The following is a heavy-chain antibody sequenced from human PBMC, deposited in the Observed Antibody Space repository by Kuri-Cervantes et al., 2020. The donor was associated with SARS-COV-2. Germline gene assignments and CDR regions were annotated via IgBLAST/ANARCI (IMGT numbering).Heavy chain of an antibody. J-gene: IGHJ6*03. D-gene: IGHD2-2*01. V-gene: IGHV3-9*03. CDR2: ISWNSGSI. CDR1: GFTVSSNY. CDR3: AKDGIVVVPAAKEGYYYYYMDV. Sequence: GGSLRLSCAASGFTVSSNYMSWVRQAPGKGLEWVSGISWNSGSIGYADSVKGRFTISRDNAKNSLYLQMNSLRAEDMALYYCAKDGIVVVPAAKEGYYYYYMDVWGKGTTVTVSS.